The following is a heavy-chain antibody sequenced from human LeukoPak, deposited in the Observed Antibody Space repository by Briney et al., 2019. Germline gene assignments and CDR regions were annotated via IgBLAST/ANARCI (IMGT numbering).Heavy chain of an antibody. CDR2: ISWSSVRL. CDR3: AKGWSNWGYFGMDV. Sequence: PGGSLRLSCAASGYTLHDYAMHWVRQTPGKGLERVSSISWSSVRLDYACSVKGRFTISRDNAKNSLCLHISSLGTEDTALYYCAKGWSNWGYFGMDVWGQGTTVTV. V-gene: IGHV3-9*01. D-gene: IGHD7-27*01. CDR1: GYTLHDYA. J-gene: IGHJ6*02.